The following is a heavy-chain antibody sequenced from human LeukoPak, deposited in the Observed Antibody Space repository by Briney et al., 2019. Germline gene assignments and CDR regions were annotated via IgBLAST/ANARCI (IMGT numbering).Heavy chain of an antibody. D-gene: IGHD5-18*01. CDR2: INHSEST. V-gene: IGHV4-34*01. J-gene: IGHJ4*02. CDR3: ARSAAMAEIDY. Sequence: SETLSLTCAVYGGSFSGYYWSWIRQPPGKGLEWIGEINHSESTNYNPSLKSRVTISVDTSKNQFSLKLSSVTAADTAVYYCARSAAMAEIDYWGQGTLVTVSS. CDR1: GGSFSGYY.